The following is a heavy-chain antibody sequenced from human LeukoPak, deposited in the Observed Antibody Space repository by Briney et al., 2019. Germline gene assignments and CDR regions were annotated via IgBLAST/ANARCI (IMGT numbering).Heavy chain of an antibody. CDR2: ISSSSSTI. V-gene: IGHV3-48*04. Sequence: GGSLRLSCAASGFTFSSYSMNWVRQAPGKGLEWVSYISSSSSTIYYADSVKGRFTISRDNAKNSLHLQMNSLRAEGTAVYYCARIYDSSGYLDAFDIWGQGTMVTVSS. CDR1: GFTFSSYS. J-gene: IGHJ3*02. D-gene: IGHD3-22*01. CDR3: ARIYDSSGYLDAFDI.